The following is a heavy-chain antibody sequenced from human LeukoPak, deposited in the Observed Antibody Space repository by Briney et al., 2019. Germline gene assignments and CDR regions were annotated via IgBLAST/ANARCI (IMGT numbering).Heavy chain of an antibody. J-gene: IGHJ4*02. CDR2: IISYAISI. Sequence: PGGALRLSCAASGFTFSSYWMHGGGQAPGKGGGWVSLIISYAISISYADSLKSRFTISSDNAKDTLYLQMNSLRAEDTAVYYCTRDREQQPTYDYWGQGTLVTVS. CDR3: TRDREQQPTYDY. CDR1: GFTFSSYW. D-gene: IGHD6-13*01. V-gene: IGHV3-74*01.